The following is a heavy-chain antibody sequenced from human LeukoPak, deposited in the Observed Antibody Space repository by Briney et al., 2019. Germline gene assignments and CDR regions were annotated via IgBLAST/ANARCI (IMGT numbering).Heavy chain of an antibody. CDR2: IYYSGST. D-gene: IGHD6-13*01. CDR1: GGSISSSNYY. V-gene: IGHV4-39*01. Sequence: SETLSLTCTVSGGSISSSNYYWGWIRQSPGKGLEWIGSIYYSGSTYYNPSLKSRVTISVDTSKNQFSLKLSSVTAADTAVYYCARRPSSWYYFDYWGQGTLVTVSS. J-gene: IGHJ4*02. CDR3: ARRPSSWYYFDY.